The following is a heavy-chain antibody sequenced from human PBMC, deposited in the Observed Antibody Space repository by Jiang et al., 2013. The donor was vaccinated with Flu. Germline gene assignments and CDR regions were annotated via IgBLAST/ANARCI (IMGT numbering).Heavy chain of an antibody. V-gene: IGHV5-51*01. J-gene: IGHJ5*02. CDR3: ARRELRFLEWSVANP. D-gene: IGHD3-3*01. CDR1: GYSFTSYW. CDR2: IYPGDSDT. Sequence: GAEVKKPGESLRISCKGSGYSFTSYWIGWVRQMPGKGLEWMGIIYPGDSDTRYSPSFQGQVTISADKSISTAYLQWSSLKASDTAMYYCARRELRFLEWSVANPWGQGTLVTVSS.